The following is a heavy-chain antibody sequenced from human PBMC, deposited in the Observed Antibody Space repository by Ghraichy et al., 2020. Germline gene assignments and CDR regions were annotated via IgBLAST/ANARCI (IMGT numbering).Heavy chain of an antibody. J-gene: IGHJ4*02. V-gene: IGHV3-53*01. CDR1: GFTVSTYS. CDR3: ARGVGPLDS. Sequence: GESLNISCAVSGFTVSTYSISWVRQAPGKGLQWVSTIYDTGETYYADSVKGRFTISRDKSTNTLYLQMYSLRAEDTGVYYCARGVGPLDSWGQGTLVTVSS. CDR2: IYDTGET. D-gene: IGHD1-26*01.